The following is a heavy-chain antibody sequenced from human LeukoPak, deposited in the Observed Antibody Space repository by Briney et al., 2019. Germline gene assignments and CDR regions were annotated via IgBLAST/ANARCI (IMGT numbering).Heavy chain of an antibody. V-gene: IGHV1-8*01. CDR3: ARGPLVRLPSSFDP. Sequence: GAPVKVSCKASGYTFTSYDINWVRQATGQGLEWRGWMNPNSGNTGSAQRFQGRVTMTRATSISPAYMELSSLTSEDTAVYYCARGPLVRLPSSFDPWGQGTLVTVSS. CDR1: GYTFTSYD. CDR2: MNPNSGNT. J-gene: IGHJ5*02. D-gene: IGHD3-16*02.